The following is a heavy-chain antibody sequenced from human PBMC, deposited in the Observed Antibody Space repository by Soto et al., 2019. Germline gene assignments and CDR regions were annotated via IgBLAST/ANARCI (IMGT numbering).Heavy chain of an antibody. V-gene: IGHV1-3*01. CDR1: GYNFNNYA. CDR3: ERGRWTKTTADYYLDY. J-gene: IGHJ4*02. CDR2: IDAGNGRT. D-gene: IGHD1-1*01. Sequence: ASVKVSCKASGYNFNNYAIHWVRQAPGQRPEWMGWIDAGNGRTKYSEKLWGRVTITRDTSATTAYMELSNLRSEDTAVYSCERGRWTKTTADYYLDYWGQGTQLTVSS.